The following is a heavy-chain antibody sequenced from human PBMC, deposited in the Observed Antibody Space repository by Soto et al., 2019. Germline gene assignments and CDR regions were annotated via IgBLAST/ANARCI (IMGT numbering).Heavy chain of an antibody. CDR1: GFTVSSNY. J-gene: IGHJ6*02. Sequence: EVQLVESGGGLVQPGGSLRLSCAASGFTVSSNYMSWVRQAPGKGLEWVSVIYSGGSTYYADSVKGRFTISRDNSKNTLYLQMNSLRAEDTAVYYCARDRNTLLGMVVWGQGTTVTVSS. CDR2: IYSGGST. CDR3: ARDRNTLLGMVV. V-gene: IGHV3-66*01.